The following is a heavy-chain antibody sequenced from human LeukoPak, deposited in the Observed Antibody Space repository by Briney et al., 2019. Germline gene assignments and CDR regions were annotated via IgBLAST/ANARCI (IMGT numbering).Heavy chain of an antibody. CDR3: ARDPGSDCSGGSRYLDY. Sequence: ASVKVSCKASGYTFTTYYMHWVRQAPGQGLEWMGIINPSGGSTSYAQKFQGRVTMTRDTSTGTVYMQLSSLRSEDTAVYYCARDPGSDCSGGSRYLDYWGQGALVTVSS. CDR2: INPSGGST. V-gene: IGHV1-46*01. CDR1: GYTFTTYY. D-gene: IGHD2-15*01. J-gene: IGHJ4*02.